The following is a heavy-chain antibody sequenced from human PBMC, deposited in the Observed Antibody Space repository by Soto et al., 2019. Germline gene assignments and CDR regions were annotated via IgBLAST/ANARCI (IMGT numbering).Heavy chain of an antibody. Sequence: SETLSLTCTVSGGSISTYYWSWIRQPPGKGLEWIGYVSNSENNKYNPSLRSRVTMSIDTSNNKFSLDLNSVTTADTAVYYCARGRFWFDPWGHGTLVTVSS. CDR3: ARGRFWFDP. J-gene: IGHJ5*02. CDR1: GGSISTYY. CDR2: VSNSENN. V-gene: IGHV4-59*13.